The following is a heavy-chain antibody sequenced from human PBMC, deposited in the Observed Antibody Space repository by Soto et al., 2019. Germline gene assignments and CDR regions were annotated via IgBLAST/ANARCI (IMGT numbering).Heavy chain of an antibody. CDR3: ARDRNSGPSGWARDY. D-gene: IGHD6-19*01. V-gene: IGHV1-46*03. J-gene: IGHJ4*02. CDR1: GYTFTNYY. CDR2: INANSGTT. Sequence: QVQLVQSGAEVKKPGAAVKVSCKASGYTFTNYYLHWVRQAPGQGLEWMGLINANSGTTSYAQKIQDRVIMTRDTSTSTVYMELSSLRPEDTAVYYCARDRNSGPSGWARDYWGQGTLVTVSS.